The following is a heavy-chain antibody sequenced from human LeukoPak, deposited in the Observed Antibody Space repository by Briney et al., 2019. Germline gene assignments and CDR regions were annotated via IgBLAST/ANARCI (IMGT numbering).Heavy chain of an antibody. CDR1: GFTFSSCS. CDR2: ITASGTAM. J-gene: IGHJ4*02. Sequence: GGSLRLSCAASGFTFSSCSMNWVRQAPGKGLEWVSHITASGTAMFYADSVKGRFTISRDNAKNSLYLQMNSLRDEDTAVYASSGSYRFDYWGQGTLVTVSS. CDR3: SGSYRFDY. D-gene: IGHD1-26*01. V-gene: IGHV3-48*02.